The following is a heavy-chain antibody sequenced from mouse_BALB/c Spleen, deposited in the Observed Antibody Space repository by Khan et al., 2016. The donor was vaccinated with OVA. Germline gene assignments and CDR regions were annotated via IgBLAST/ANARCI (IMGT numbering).Heavy chain of an antibody. D-gene: IGHD1-2*01. CDR3: ARTARIKY. CDR2: ISYSGST. V-gene: IGHV3-2*02. CDR1: GYSITSGYG. J-gene: IGHJ2*01. Sequence: VQLKESGPGLVKPSQSLSLTCTVTGYSITSGYGWNWIRQFPGNKLEWMGYISYSGSTNYNPSLKSRISITRDTSKNQFFLQLYSVTTEDTATYYCARTARIKYWGQGTTLTVSS.